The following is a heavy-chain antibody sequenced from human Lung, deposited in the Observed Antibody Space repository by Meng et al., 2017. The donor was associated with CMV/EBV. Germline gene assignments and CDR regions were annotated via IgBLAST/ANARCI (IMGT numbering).Heavy chain of an antibody. V-gene: IGHV3-15*01. Sequence: ESXKISXVASGFTFINVWMSWVRQAPGKGLEWVGRIKSKPDGGTTDYAAPVKGRFSISRDDSLNTLYLEMNSLEPEDTAVYFCATEGYCADGVCSFLAFDFWGQVT. CDR3: ATEGYCADGVCSFLAFDF. CDR2: IKSKPDGGTT. J-gene: IGHJ3*01. D-gene: IGHD2-8*01. CDR1: GFTFINVW.